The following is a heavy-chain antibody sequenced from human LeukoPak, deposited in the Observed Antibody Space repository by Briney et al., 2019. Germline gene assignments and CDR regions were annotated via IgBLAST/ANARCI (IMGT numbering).Heavy chain of an antibody. CDR1: GLTFSTYT. D-gene: IGHD3-22*01. J-gene: IGHJ4*02. CDR3: AKFMFSGYRDY. Sequence: GGSLRLSCAASGLTFSTYTMSWLRQAPGKGLEWVSAISGSGRTTYCADSVKGRFTISRDSSKNTLNLQVNSLSAEDTAVYFCAKFMFSGYRDYWGQGTLVTVSS. CDR2: ISGSGRTT. V-gene: IGHV3-23*01.